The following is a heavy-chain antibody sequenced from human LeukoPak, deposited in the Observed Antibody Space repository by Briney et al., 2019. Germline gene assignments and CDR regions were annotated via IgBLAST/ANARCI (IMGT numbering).Heavy chain of an antibody. D-gene: IGHD3-22*01. CDR1: GGSFSGYY. CDR3: ARMGRYYYDSSGYYYRYYYYMDV. J-gene: IGHJ6*03. V-gene: IGHV4-34*01. CDR2: INHSGST. Sequence: PSETLSLTCAVYGGSFSGYYWSWLRQPPGKGLEGIGEINHSGSTNYNPSLKSRVTISVDTSKNQFSLKLSSVTAADTAVYYCARMGRYYYDSSGYYYRYYYYMDVWGKGTTVTVSS.